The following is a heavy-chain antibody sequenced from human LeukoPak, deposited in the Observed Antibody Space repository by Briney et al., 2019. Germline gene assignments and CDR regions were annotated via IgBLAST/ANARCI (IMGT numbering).Heavy chain of an antibody. CDR1: GFTFSDYY. Sequence: GGSLRLSCVASGFTFSDYYMSWIRQAPGKGLEWVSYMSTTGYTIYYADSVKGRFTISRDNPKNSLYLQMNSLRAEDTAVYYCARDSIFISSSWYGPWDIWGQGTMVTVSS. D-gene: IGHD6-13*01. CDR3: ARDSIFISSSWYGPWDI. V-gene: IGHV3-11*04. J-gene: IGHJ3*02. CDR2: MSTTGYTI.